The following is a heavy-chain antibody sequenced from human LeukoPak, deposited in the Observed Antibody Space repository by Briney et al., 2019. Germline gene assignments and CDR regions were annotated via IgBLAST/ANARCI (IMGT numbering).Heavy chain of an antibody. J-gene: IGHJ5*02. CDR3: ARDGLLELRGGWWFDP. CDR1: GYSISSGYY. V-gene: IGHV4-38-2*02. Sequence: SETLSLTCTVSGYSISSGYYWGWIRQPPGKGLEWIGSIYHSGNTYYNPSLKSRVTISVDTSKNQFSLKLSSVTAADTAVYYCARDGLLELRGGWWFDPWGQGTLVTVSS. CDR2: IYHSGNT. D-gene: IGHD1-7*01.